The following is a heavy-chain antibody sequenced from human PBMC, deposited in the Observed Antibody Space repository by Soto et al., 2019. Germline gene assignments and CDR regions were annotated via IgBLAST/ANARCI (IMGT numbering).Heavy chain of an antibody. J-gene: IGHJ4*02. CDR2: INAGNGNT. CDR1: GYTFTGYA. Sequence: ASVKVSCKASGYTFTGYAMHWVRQAPGQGLEWMGWINAGNGNTKYSQKFQGRVTITRDTSASTAYMELSSLRSEVTAVYYCARAVAVAADFDYWGQGTLVTVSS. D-gene: IGHD6-19*01. CDR3: ARAVAVAADFDY. V-gene: IGHV1-3*01.